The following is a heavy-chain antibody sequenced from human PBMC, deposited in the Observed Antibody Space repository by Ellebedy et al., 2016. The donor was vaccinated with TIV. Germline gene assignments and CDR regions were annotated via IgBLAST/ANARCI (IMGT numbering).Heavy chain of an antibody. CDR3: ARVVYDSSGDDYYYYMDV. V-gene: IGHV1-69*10. CDR2: IIPILGIA. CDR1: RGTFSSYA. D-gene: IGHD3-22*01. J-gene: IGHJ6*03. Sequence: SVKVSXKASRGTFSSYAISWVRQAPGQGLEWMGGIIPILGIANYAQKFQGRVTITADKSTSTAYMELSSLRSEDTAVYYCARVVYDSSGDDYYYYMDVWGKGTTVTVSS.